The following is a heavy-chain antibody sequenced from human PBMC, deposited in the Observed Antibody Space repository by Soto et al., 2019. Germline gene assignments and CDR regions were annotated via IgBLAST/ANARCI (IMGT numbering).Heavy chain of an antibody. CDR3: ARGKSPGPPWFDP. D-gene: IGHD3-10*01. J-gene: IGHJ5*02. CDR1: GGSFSGYY. V-gene: IGHV4-34*01. Sequence: SETLSLTCAVYGGSFSGYYWSWIRQPPGKGLEWIGEINHSGSTNYNPSLKSRVTISVDTSKNQFSLKLSSVTAADTAVYYCARGKSPGPPWFDPWGQGTLVTVSS. CDR2: INHSGST.